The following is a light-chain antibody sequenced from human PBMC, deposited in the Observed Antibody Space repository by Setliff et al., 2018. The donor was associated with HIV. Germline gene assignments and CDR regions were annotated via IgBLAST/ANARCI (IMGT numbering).Light chain of an antibody. V-gene: IGLV2-23*02. Sequence: HSALAQPASVSGSPGQSITISCTGTSSDVGNYNLVSWYQHHPGKAPILLVYGVTKRPSGVSNRFSGSKSGNTASLTISGLQAEDEADYYCCSYAGSITFYVFGTGTKVTV. CDR3: CSYAGSITFYV. J-gene: IGLJ1*01. CDR2: GVT. CDR1: SSDVGNYNL.